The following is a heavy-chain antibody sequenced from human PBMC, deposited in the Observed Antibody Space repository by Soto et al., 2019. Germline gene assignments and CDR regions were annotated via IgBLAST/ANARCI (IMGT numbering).Heavy chain of an antibody. D-gene: IGHD2-2*01. V-gene: IGHV4-31*03. CDR3: ARDCRSAPLGP. CDR1: GGSISRGGHY. J-gene: IGHJ5*02. CDR2: VTYSGGT. Sequence: SETLSLTCTVSGGSISRGGHYWSWIRQRPGKGLEWIAYVTYSGGTQYNPSLKSRLIISLESSKNQFSLKLNSVTAADTAVYYCARDCRSAPLGPWGQGALVTVSS.